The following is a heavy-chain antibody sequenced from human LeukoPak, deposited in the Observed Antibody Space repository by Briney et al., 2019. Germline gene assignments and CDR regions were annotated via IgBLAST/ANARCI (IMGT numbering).Heavy chain of an antibody. CDR1: GYTFTKYY. J-gene: IGHJ3*02. V-gene: IGHV1-46*03. D-gene: IGHD3-10*01. CDR3: AAYYYGSGSRSAAFDI. Sequence: GASVKLSCKASGYTFTKYYINWGRQAPGQGLEWMGIINRSGGSTTYAQKFQGRVTMTRDTSTSTVYMELSSLRSEDTAVYYCAAYYYGSGSRSAAFDIWGQGTMVTVSS. CDR2: INRSGGST.